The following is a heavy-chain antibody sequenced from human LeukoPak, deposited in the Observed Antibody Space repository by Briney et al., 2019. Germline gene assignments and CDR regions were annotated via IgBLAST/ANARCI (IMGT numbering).Heavy chain of an antibody. D-gene: IGHD6-19*01. V-gene: IGHV3-64D*06. J-gene: IGHJ4*02. CDR1: GFTFSSYA. CDR2: ISSNGGST. Sequence: GGPLRFSCSASGFTFSSYAMPWVRQTPGKRLKYVSTISSNGGSTYYADSVKGRFTISRDNSKNTLYLQMRSLRAEDTAVCYGVKYRWNPIIAVAGIFDYWGQGTLVSVSS. CDR3: VKYRWNPIIAVAGIFDY.